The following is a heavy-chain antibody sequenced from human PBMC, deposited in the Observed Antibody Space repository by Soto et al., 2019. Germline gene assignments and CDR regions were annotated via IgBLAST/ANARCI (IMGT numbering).Heavy chain of an antibody. CDR3: ARSRTYGGNSFDY. Sequence: PGESLKISCSTSGYSFTRYWIGWVRQMPGKGLEWMGIIHPGDSNTRYSPSFQGQVTTSADKSISTAYLQWSSLKASDSAIYYCARSRTYGGNSFDYWGQGTLVTVYS. J-gene: IGHJ4*02. D-gene: IGHD2-15*01. CDR2: IHPGDSNT. V-gene: IGHV5-51*01. CDR1: GYSFTRYW.